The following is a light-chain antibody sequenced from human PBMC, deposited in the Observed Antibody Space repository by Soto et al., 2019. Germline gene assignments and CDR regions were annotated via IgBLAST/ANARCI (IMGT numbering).Light chain of an antibody. Sequence: EIVLTQSPGTLSLSPGERATLSCRASQRVSSGYLAWYQQKPGQAPRLLIYGASNRATDIPDRFSGRGSGTDFTLTISNLEPEDFAVYYCQQRFNWLITFGQGTRLEIK. CDR2: GAS. J-gene: IGKJ5*01. CDR3: QQRFNWLIT. V-gene: IGKV3D-20*02. CDR1: QRVSSGY.